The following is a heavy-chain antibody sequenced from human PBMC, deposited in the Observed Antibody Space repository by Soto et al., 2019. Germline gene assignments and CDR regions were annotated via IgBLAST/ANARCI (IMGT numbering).Heavy chain of an antibody. Sequence: SETLSLTCTVSGGSISSGGYYWSWIRQHPGKGLEWIGYIYYSGSTYYNPSLKSRVTISVDTSKNQFSLKLSSVTAADTAVYYCARVILDDFWSGYLYGMDVWGQGTTVTVSS. CDR2: IYYSGST. V-gene: IGHV4-31*03. CDR1: GGSISSGGYY. D-gene: IGHD3-3*01. J-gene: IGHJ6*02. CDR3: ARVILDDFWSGYLYGMDV.